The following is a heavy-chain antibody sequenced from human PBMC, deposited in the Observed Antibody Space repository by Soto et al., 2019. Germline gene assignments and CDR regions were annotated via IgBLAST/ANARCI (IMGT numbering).Heavy chain of an antibody. CDR2: ISSSSSTI. D-gene: IGHD2-15*01. J-gene: IGHJ4*02. V-gene: IGHV3-48*02. Sequence: GGSLRLSCAASGSTFSSCSMNWVRQAPGKGLEWVSYISSSSSTIYYADSVKGRFTISRDNAKNSLYLQMNSLRDEDTAVYYCARGLLYCSGGSCYSYFDYCGQGTLVTVSS. CDR3: ARGLLYCSGGSCYSYFDY. CDR1: GSTFSSCS.